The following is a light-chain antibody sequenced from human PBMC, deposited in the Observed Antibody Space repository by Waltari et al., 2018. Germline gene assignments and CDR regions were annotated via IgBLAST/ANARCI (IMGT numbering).Light chain of an antibody. CDR1: QSVSSN. Sequence: EIVMTQSPATLSVSPGDRATLSCRASQSVSSNLAWYQQKPGQAPRLLIYGASTRATGIPARFSGTGSGTEVTLTISSLQSEDFAVYYCQQYNNWPPLFTFGPGTKVDMK. J-gene: IGKJ3*01. CDR2: GAS. V-gene: IGKV3D-15*01. CDR3: QQYNNWPPLFT.